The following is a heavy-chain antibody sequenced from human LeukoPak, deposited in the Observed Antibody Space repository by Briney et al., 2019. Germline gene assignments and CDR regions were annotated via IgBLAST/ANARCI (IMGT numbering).Heavy chain of an antibody. CDR2: ISGGGGST. V-gene: IGHV3-23*01. J-gene: IGHJ4*02. CDR1: GFTFTSYS. CDR3: AKGGKWDVTPFDY. Sequence: PRGSLKLSCAASGFTFTSYSMNWVRQAPGKGLEWVSTISGGGGSTYYADSVKGRFTISRDNSKNTLYLQANSLRAEDTAVYYCAKGGKWDVTPFDYWGQGTLVTVSS. D-gene: IGHD1-26*01.